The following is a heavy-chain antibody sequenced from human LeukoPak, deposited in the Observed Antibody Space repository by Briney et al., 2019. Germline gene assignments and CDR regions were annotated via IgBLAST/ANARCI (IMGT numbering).Heavy chain of an antibody. CDR2: ISGRGGST. D-gene: IGHD2-2*01. CDR3: AKSGPYCSSTTCNYFDY. J-gene: IGHJ4*02. Sequence: GGSLRLSCAASGFTFSSYAMSGVRQAPGKGLEGVSAISGRGGSTYYADSVKGRFTISRDNSKNTLYLQMHRLRAEDTAVYYCAKSGPYCSSTTCNYFDYWGQGTLVTVSS. CDR1: GFTFSSYA. V-gene: IGHV3-23*01.